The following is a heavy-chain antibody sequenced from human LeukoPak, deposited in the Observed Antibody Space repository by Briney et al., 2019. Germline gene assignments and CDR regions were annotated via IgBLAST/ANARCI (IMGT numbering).Heavy chain of an antibody. D-gene: IGHD2-21*02. V-gene: IGHV4-39*07. CDR3: ARETWYCGGDCYSFKAYYYYYMDV. CDR1: GGSISSSSYY. CDR2: IYYSGST. Sequence: SETLSLTCTVSGGSISSSSYYWGWIRQPPGKGLEWIGSIYYSGSTYYNPSLKSRVTISVDTSKNQFSLKLSSVTAADTAVYYCARETWYCGGDCYSFKAYYYYYMDVWGKGTTVTISS. J-gene: IGHJ6*03.